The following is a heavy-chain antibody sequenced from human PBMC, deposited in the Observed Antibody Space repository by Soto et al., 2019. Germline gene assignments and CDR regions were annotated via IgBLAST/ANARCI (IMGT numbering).Heavy chain of an antibody. CDR2: VKSQGDGGTT. CDR3: ATRVGH. V-gene: IGHV3-15*01. CDR1: GFNFNDAW. J-gene: IGHJ4*02. D-gene: IGHD2-15*01. Sequence: EIQLVESGGGLVKPRGALRLSCATSGFNFNDAWMSWVRQAPGKGLEWVGRVKSQGDGGTTDYAAPVNGRFIVSRDDAQNRPSLEMSSLGIDDSGVYFCATRVGHWGQGVRVTVSS.